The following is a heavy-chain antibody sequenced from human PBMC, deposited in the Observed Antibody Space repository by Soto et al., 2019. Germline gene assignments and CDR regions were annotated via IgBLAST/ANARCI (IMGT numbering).Heavy chain of an antibody. CDR3: ARSGYYYYYGMDV. J-gene: IGHJ6*02. CDR1: GGSISSYY. CDR2: IYYSGST. V-gene: IGHV4-59*01. Sequence: SETLSLTCTVSGGSISSYYWSWIRQPPGKGLEWLGYIYYSGSTNYNPSLKSRVTISVDTSKNQFSLRLSSVTAADTAVYYCARSGYYYYYGMDVWGQGTTVTV.